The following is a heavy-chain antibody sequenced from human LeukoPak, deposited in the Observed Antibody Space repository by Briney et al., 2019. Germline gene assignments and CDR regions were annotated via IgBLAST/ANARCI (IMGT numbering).Heavy chain of an antibody. V-gene: IGHV4-59*11. CDR3: ARGSSWYVY. J-gene: IGHJ4*02. D-gene: IGHD6-13*01. Sequence: KPSQTLSLTCTVSGGSISSHYWSWIRQPPGKGLEWIGYIYYSGSTNYNPSLKSRVTISVDTSKNQFSLKLSSVTAADTAVYYCARGSSWYVYWGQGTLVTVSS. CDR2: IYYSGST. CDR1: GGSISSHY.